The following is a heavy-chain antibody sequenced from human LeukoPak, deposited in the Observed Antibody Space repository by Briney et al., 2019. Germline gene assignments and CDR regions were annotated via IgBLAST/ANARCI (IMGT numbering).Heavy chain of an antibody. CDR3: AKDSHSSSWGYYDMDV. V-gene: IGHV3-23*01. D-gene: IGHD6-13*01. Sequence: GGSLRLSCVASGFTFSSYVMNWVRQTPGKGLEWVSSISGSGDDTFYADSVKGRFTISRDNSQNTLCLQMNSLRAEDTAVYYCAKDSHSSSWGYYDMDVWGKGTTVTVSS. CDR2: ISGSGDDT. J-gene: IGHJ6*03. CDR1: GFTFSSYV.